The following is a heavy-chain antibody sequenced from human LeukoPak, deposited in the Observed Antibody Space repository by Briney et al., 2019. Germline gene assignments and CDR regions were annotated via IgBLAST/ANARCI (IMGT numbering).Heavy chain of an antibody. V-gene: IGHV3-23*01. CDR1: GFTFSSYA. CDR2: ISGSGGST. Sequence: GGSLRLPCAASGFTFSSYAMSWVRQAPGKGLEWVSAISGSGGSTYYADSVKGRFTISRDNSKNTLYLQMNSLRAEDTAVYYCAKDGDIVVVPAAPFDYWGQGTLVTVSS. D-gene: IGHD2-2*01. CDR3: AKDGDIVVVPAAPFDY. J-gene: IGHJ4*02.